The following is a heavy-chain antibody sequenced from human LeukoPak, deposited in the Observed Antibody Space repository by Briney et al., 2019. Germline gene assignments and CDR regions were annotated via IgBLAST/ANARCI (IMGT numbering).Heavy chain of an antibody. CDR1: GFTFSSYG. CDR3: ARAAHETDDYYYYYMDV. Sequence: GGSLRLSCAASGFTFSSYGMHWVRQAPGKGLEWVAVISYDGSNKYYADSVKGRFTISRDNSKNTLYLQMNSLRAEDTAVYYCARAAHETDDYYYYYMDVWGKGTTVIVSS. J-gene: IGHJ6*03. D-gene: IGHD3-3*01. V-gene: IGHV3-30*19. CDR2: ISYDGSNK.